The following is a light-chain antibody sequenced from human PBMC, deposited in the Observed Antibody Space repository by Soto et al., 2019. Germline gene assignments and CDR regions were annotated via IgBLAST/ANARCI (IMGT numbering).Light chain of an antibody. Sequence: DIQMTQSPSTLSASVGDRVTITCRASQSIGTWLAWYQQKPGKAPKLRIDDASTLESGVPARFSGSGAATEFPLIISSLQPDDFATYYCQQYDTYSMYTFGQWTKLEIK. CDR1: QSIGTW. J-gene: IGKJ2*01. CDR3: QQYDTYSMYT. CDR2: DAS. V-gene: IGKV1-5*01.